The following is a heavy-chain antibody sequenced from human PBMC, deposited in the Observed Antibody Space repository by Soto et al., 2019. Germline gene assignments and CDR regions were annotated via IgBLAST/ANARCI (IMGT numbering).Heavy chain of an antibody. D-gene: IGHD5-18*01. V-gene: IGHV1-69*15. CDR3: ATTAGMDTMGASDI. CDR1: GGTFSSYT. CDR2: FIPIFATA. Sequence: QVQLVQSGAEVKKPGSSVKVSCKASGGTFSSYTITWVRQAPGQGLEWMGRFIPIFATANYARKFQGRVTIAADDSTSTAYMELSSLRYEDTAVYYCATTAGMDTMGASDIWGQGTMVTVSS. J-gene: IGHJ3*02.